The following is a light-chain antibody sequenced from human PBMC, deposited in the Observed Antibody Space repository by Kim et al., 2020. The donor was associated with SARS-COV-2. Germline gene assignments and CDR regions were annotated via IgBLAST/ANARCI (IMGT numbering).Light chain of an antibody. J-gene: IGKJ4*01. Sequence: EVVLTQSPVTLSVSPGERVTVSCRASQSISSHLAWYQQKPGQAPRLLIYDASNRAAGIPARFSGSGSGTDFALTISSLEPEDFAVYICEQRNYWPLTFGGGTKVDIK. CDR1: QSISSH. V-gene: IGKV3-11*01. CDR3: EQRNYWPLT. CDR2: DAS.